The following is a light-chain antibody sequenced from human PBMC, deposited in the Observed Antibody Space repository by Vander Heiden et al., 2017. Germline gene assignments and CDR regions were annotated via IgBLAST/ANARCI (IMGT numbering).Light chain of an antibody. CDR2: AVS. CDR1: QSVSSSY. J-gene: IGKJ1*01. CDR3: QQYGSSPWT. V-gene: IGKV3-20*01. Sequence: IVLTQSPDTLSLSPGEVATLSCRASQSVSSSYLAWYQQKVGQAPRLLIYAVSSRATGIPDRFSGSGSGTDFSLTISRLEPEDFAVYYCQQYGSSPWTFGQGTKVEI.